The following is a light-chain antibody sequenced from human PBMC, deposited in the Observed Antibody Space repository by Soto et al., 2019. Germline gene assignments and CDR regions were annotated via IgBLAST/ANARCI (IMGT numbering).Light chain of an antibody. CDR1: QGISDW. Sequence: DIQMTQSPSTLSASVGDRVTITCRASQGISDWLAWYQQKPGKAPKLLIYDASTLESGVPSRFSGSGSGTEFTITIRSLQPNHSATYYCQAFRRTFGQGTKVEIE. CDR3: QAFRRT. CDR2: DAS. V-gene: IGKV1-5*01. J-gene: IGKJ1*01.